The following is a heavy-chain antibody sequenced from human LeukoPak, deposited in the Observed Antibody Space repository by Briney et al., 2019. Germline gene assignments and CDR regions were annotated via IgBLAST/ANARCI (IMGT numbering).Heavy chain of an antibody. CDR3: ARDYLQPLMVYAISSFMDV. J-gene: IGHJ6*03. V-gene: IGHV3-30-3*01. D-gene: IGHD2-8*01. CDR1: GFTFSSYG. CDR2: ISYDGSNK. Sequence: GGSLRLSCAASGFTFSSYGMHWVRQAPGKGLEWVAVISYDGSNKYYADSVKGRFTISRDNSKNTLYLQMNSLRAEDTAVYYCARDYLQPLMVYAISSFMDVWGKGTTVTVSS.